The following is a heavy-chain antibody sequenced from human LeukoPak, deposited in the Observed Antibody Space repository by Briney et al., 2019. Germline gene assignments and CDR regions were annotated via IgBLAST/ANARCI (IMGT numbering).Heavy chain of an antibody. D-gene: IGHD5-18*01. J-gene: IGHJ4*02. V-gene: IGHV4-34*01. CDR2: VDHSGST. CDR1: GGSFSGYY. Sequence: PSETLSLTCAVYGGSFSGYYWSWIRQPPGKGLEWIGEVDHSGSTNYNPSLKSRVTISVDTSKNQFSLKLSTMTAADTAVYYCARGSAMVTVDYWGQGTLVTVSS. CDR3: ARGSAMVTVDY.